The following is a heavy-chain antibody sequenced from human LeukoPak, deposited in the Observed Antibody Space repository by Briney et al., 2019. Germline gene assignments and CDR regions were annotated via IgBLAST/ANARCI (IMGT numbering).Heavy chain of an antibody. CDR3: ARDRKYYDSSGYYLYYYYYGMDV. D-gene: IGHD3-22*01. CDR1: GFTFSSYA. J-gene: IGHJ6*02. CDR2: ISYDGSNK. V-gene: IGHV3-30*04. Sequence: GGSLRLSCAASGFTFSSYAMHWVRQALGKGLEWVAVISYDGSNKYYADSVKGRFTISRDNSKNTLYLQMNSLRAEDTAVYYCARDRKYYDSSGYYLYYYYYGMDVWGQGTTVTVSS.